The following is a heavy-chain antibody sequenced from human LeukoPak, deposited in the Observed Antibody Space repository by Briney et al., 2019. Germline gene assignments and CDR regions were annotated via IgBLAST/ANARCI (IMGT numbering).Heavy chain of an antibody. J-gene: IGHJ4*02. CDR2: IYSDGNT. D-gene: IGHD2-21*01. CDR3: ARGGEHLIA. CDR1: GFSVSSNY. Sequence: GGSLRLSCAASGFSVSSNYLTWVRQAPGKGLEWVSVIYSDGNTFYTDSVKGRFSISRDTSKKTVYLQMKSLRAADAAVYYCARGGEHLIAWGQGALVTVSS. V-gene: IGHV3-66*01.